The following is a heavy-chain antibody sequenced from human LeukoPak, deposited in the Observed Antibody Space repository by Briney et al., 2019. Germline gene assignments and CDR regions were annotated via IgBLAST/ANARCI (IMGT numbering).Heavy chain of an antibody. D-gene: IGHD3-22*01. CDR2: INPNSGGT. Sequence: ASVKISCKASGYTFTGYYMHWVRQAPGQGLEWMGWINPNSGGTNYAQKFQGRVTMTRDTSISTAYMELSRLRSDDTAAYYCARDDRYYYDSSGYVDYWGQGTLVTVSS. CDR3: ARDDRYYYDSSGYVDY. J-gene: IGHJ4*02. V-gene: IGHV1-2*02. CDR1: GYTFTGYY.